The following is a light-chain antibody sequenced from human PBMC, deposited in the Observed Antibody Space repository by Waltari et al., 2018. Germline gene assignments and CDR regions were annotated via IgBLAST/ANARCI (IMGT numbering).Light chain of an antibody. CDR3: QKYNSAPAT. CDR1: QGISNY. V-gene: IGKV1-27*01. J-gene: IGKJ3*01. CDR2: AAS. Sequence: DIQMTQSPSSLSASVGDRVTITCRASQGISNYLAWYQKKPGKVPKLLISAASTLQSGAPSRFNGSGSGTDFTLTISSLQPEDVPTNYCQKYNSAPATFGPGTKVDIK.